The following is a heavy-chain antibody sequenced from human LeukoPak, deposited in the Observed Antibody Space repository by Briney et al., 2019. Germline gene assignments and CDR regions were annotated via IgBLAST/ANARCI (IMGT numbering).Heavy chain of an antibody. J-gene: IGHJ4*02. Sequence: GGSLRLSCAASGFTFSSYSMNWVRQAPGKGLEWVSSISSSSYIYYADSVKGRFTISRDNAKNSLYLQMNSLRAEDTAVYYCARDGYSYGYSLDYWGQGTLVTVSS. CDR1: GFTFSSYS. V-gene: IGHV3-21*01. D-gene: IGHD5-18*01. CDR3: ARDGYSYGYSLDY. CDR2: ISSSSYI.